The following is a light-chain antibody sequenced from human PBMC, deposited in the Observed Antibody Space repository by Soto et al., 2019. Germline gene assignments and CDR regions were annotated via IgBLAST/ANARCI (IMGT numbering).Light chain of an antibody. CDR2: DAS. CDR1: QDISNY. Sequence: DIQMTQSPSSLSASVGDRVTITCQASQDISNYLNWYQQKPGKAPKLLIYDASSLESGVPSRFSGSGSGTDFTLTITRLEPEDFAVYYCQQYVTSSPRTFGQGTKVDIK. V-gene: IGKV1-33*01. J-gene: IGKJ1*01. CDR3: QQYVTSSPRT.